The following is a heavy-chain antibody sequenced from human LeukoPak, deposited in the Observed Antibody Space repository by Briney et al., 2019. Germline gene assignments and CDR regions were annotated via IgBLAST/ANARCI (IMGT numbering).Heavy chain of an antibody. V-gene: IGHV3-15*01. D-gene: IGHD3-22*01. J-gene: IGHJ6*04. Sequence: GGSLRLSCAASGFTFSNAWMSWVRQAPGKGLEWVGRIKSKTDGGTTDYAAPVKGRFTISRDDSKNTLYLQMSSLKTEDTAVYYCTTDFAYYYDSSGYSLVDVWGKGTTVTVSS. CDR2: IKSKTDGGTT. CDR3: TTDFAYYYDSSGYSLVDV. CDR1: GFTFSNAW.